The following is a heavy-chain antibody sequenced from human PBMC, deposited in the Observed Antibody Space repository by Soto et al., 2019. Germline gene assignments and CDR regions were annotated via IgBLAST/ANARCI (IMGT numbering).Heavy chain of an antibody. CDR3: ARETYDSSGYYYFDY. Sequence: PGGSLRLSCAASGFTFSSYGMHWVRQAPGKGLEWVAVIWYDGSNKYYADTVKGRFTISRDNSKNTLYLQMNSLRAEDTAVYYCARETYDSSGYYYFDYWGQGT. D-gene: IGHD3-22*01. V-gene: IGHV3-33*01. J-gene: IGHJ4*02. CDR2: IWYDGSNK. CDR1: GFTFSSYG.